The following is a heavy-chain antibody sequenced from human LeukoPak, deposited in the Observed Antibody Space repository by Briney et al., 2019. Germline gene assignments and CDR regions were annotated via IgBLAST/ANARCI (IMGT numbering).Heavy chain of an antibody. J-gene: IGHJ5*02. CDR1: XXXVXXXY. V-gene: IGHV3-53*04. CDR2: IYSGGST. Sequence: XRXSXXAXXXXVXXXYMSWVRQAPGKGLEWVSVIYSGGSTYYSDSVKGRFTISRHNSKNTLYLQMNSLRAEDTAVYYCARVPDPWGQGTLVTVSS. CDR3: ARVPDP.